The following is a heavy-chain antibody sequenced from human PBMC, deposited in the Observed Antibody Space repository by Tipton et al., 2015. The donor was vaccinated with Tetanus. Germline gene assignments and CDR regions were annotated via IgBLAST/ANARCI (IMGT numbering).Heavy chain of an antibody. CDR1: GFTFSDYW. J-gene: IGHJ4*02. D-gene: IGHD3-22*01. Sequence: SLRLSCEASGFTFSDYWMTWVRQAPGKGLEWVASIKQDGGEKSYVDSVRGRFTVSRDNAKNSLYLQMNSLRAEDTAVYYCARDFSYYFDSKSGFDYWGQGTLVTVSS. CDR3: ARDFSYYFDSKSGFDY. CDR2: IKQDGGEK. V-gene: IGHV3-7*01.